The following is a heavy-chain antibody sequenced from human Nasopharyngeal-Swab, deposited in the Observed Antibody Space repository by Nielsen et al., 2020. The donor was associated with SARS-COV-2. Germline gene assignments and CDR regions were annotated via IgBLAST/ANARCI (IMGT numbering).Heavy chain of an antibody. V-gene: IGHV4-39*01. D-gene: IGHD5-12*01. CDR2: IYYSGST. Sequence: RQAPGKGLEWIGSIYYSGSTYYNPSLKSRVTISVDTSKNQFSLKLSSVTAADTAVYYCARGNRGYSGEINRFDPWGQGTLVTVSS. J-gene: IGHJ5*02. CDR3: ARGNRGYSGEINRFDP.